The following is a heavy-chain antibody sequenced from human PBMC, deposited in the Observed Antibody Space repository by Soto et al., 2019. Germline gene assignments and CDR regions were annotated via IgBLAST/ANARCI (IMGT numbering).Heavy chain of an antibody. Sequence: QVQLQESGPGLVKPSETLSLTCTVSGGSISSYYWTWIRQLPGKGLEWIGYIYYSGSTNYNPSLRGRVTISVDTSNNHFSLRLTSVTAADTAVYYCARGRTIASRWWFDPWGQGILVTVSS. V-gene: IGHV4-59*12. D-gene: IGHD6-6*01. CDR3: ARGRTIASRWWFDP. CDR2: IYYSGST. J-gene: IGHJ5*02. CDR1: GGSISSYY.